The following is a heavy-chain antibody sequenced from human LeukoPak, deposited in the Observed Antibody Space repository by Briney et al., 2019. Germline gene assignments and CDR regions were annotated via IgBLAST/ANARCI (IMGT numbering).Heavy chain of an antibody. CDR3: ARDQAYCGGDCYFDF. D-gene: IGHD2-21*02. V-gene: IGHV4-38-2*02. Sequence: PSETLSLTCAVSGYSISSGYYWGWIRQPPGKGLEWIGSIYHSGSTDYNPSLKSRVTISVDTSKNQFSLKLRSVTAADTAVYYCARDQAYCGGDCYFDFWGQGTLVTVSS. CDR1: GYSISSGYY. CDR2: IYHSGST. J-gene: IGHJ4*02.